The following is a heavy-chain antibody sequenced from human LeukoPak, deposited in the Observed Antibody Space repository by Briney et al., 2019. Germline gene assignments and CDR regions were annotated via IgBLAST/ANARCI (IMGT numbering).Heavy chain of an antibody. V-gene: IGHV4-59*01. CDR1: GDSISNYY. CDR3: ARTYSSSLTWFDP. J-gene: IGHJ5*02. CDR2: IYYRGST. Sequence: SETLSLTCTVSGDSISNYYWSWIRQPPGKGLEWIGYIYYRGSTNYSPSLESRVTISLDTSKNQFSLKLSSVTAADTPVYYCARTYSSSLTWFDPWGQGTLVTVSS. D-gene: IGHD6-13*01.